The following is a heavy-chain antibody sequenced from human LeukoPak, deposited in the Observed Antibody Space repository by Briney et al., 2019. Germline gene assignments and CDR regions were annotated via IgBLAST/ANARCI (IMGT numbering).Heavy chain of an antibody. CDR2: IIPIFGIA. J-gene: IGHJ6*02. Sequence: ASVKVSCKASGGTFSSYTISWVRQAPGQGLEWMGRIIPIFGIANYAQKFQGRVTITADKSTSTAYMELSSLRFEDTAVFYCARGHQPPYYGMDVWGQGTTVTVSS. V-gene: IGHV1-69*02. CDR1: GGTFSSYT. CDR3: ARGHQPPYYGMDV.